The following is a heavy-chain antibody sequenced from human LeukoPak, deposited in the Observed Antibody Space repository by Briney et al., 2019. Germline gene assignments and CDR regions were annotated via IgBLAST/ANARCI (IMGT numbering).Heavy chain of an antibody. V-gene: IGHV3-21*01. D-gene: IGHD6-19*01. CDR1: GFTFSSYS. Sequence: PGGSLRLSCAASGFTFSSYSMNWVRQAPGKGLEWVSSISSSSSYIYYADSVKGRFAISRDNAKNSLYLQMNSLRAEDTAVYYCARLPQGYSSAWSDSWGQGTLVTVSS. CDR2: ISSSSSYI. CDR3: ARLPQGYSSAWSDS. J-gene: IGHJ5*01.